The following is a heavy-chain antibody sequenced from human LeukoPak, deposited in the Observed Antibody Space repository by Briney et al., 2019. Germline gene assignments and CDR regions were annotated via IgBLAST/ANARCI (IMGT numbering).Heavy chain of an antibody. Sequence: GRSLRLSCAASGFTFSTSVMHWVRQAPGKGLEWVAVISYDGGNKYYADSVKGRFTMSRDNAKKSLRLQMNSLRAEDTAVYFCATHHAVVTAIAYWGQGTLVTVSS. CDR1: GFTFSTSV. CDR2: ISYDGGNK. J-gene: IGHJ4*02. CDR3: ATHHAVVTAIAY. V-gene: IGHV3-30-3*01. D-gene: IGHD2-21*02.